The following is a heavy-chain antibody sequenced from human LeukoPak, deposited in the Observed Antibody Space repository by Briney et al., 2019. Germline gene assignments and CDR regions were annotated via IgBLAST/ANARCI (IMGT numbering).Heavy chain of an antibody. CDR1: GFTFSSYS. CDR2: ISSTGTHI. CDR3: ARDRGWTGPDAFDI. D-gene: IGHD3/OR15-3a*01. J-gene: IGHJ3*02. V-gene: IGHV3-21*01. Sequence: GGSLRLSCAASGFTFSSYSMNRVRQAPGRGLEWVSSISSTGTHIYYADSVKGRFTISRSNAKNSLYLQMNSLRAEDTAVYYCARDRGWTGPDAFDIWGQGTMVTVSS.